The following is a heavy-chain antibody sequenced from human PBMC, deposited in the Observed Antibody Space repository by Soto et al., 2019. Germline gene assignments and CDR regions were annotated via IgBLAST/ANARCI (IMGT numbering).Heavy chain of an antibody. CDR2: VIHIFCTA. V-gene: IGHV1-69*01. CDR3: ARDLSITGPTTPAFDI. J-gene: IGHJ3*02. Sequence: KVSFQAFGGPLRNYSFSLGPQGPGQRVLLVGGVIHIFCTANYAQKFQGRVTITADESTSTAYMELSSLRSEDTAVYYCARDLSITGPTTPAFDIWGQGTMVTVSS. CDR1: GGPLRNYS. D-gene: IGHD1-20*01.